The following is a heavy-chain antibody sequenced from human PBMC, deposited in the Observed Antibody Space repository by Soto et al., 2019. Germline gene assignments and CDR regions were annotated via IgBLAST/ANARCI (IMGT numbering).Heavy chain of an antibody. J-gene: IGHJ4*02. CDR3: ARDQLRPGILYSLGVLLPEYGL. CDR1: GFAFSTFA. CDR2: ISVSGNNA. Sequence: GSLRLSCAASGFAFSTFAMTWVRQAPGKGLEWVAAISVSGNNAYYADSVKGRFTISRDNSQNSVFLQMSSLRADDTAVYYCARDQLRPGILYSLGVLLPEYGLWGQGTLVTVSS. V-gene: IGHV3-23*01. D-gene: IGHD3-22*01.